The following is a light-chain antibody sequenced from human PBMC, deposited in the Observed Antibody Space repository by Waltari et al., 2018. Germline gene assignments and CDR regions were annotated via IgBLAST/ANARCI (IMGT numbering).Light chain of an antibody. J-gene: IGLJ3*02. Sequence: QSALTQPASVSGSPGQSITIPCTGTSSDVRGYNYVSWYQQHPGKAPKLMIYDVSKRPSGVSNRFSGSKSGNTASLTISGLQAEDEADYYCSSYTSSSTPWVFGGGTKLTVL. CDR1: SSDVRGYNY. CDR3: SSYTSSSTPWV. V-gene: IGLV2-14*01. CDR2: DVS.